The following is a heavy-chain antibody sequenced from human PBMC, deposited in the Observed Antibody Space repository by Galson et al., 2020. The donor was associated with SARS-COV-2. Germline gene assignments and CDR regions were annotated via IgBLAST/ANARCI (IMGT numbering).Heavy chain of an antibody. V-gene: IGHV3-30*04. CDR1: GFTFSSYA. J-gene: IGHJ4*02. CDR3: ARAPYGRDY. D-gene: IGHD1-26*01. Sequence: GESLKISCAASGFTFSSYAMHWVRQAPGKGLEWVAVISYDGSNKYYADSVKGRFTISRDNSKNTLYLQMNSLRAEDTAVYYCARAPYGRDYWGQGTLVTVSS. CDR2: ISYDGSNK.